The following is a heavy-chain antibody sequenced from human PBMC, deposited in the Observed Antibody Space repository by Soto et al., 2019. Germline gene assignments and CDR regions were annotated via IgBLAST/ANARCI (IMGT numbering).Heavy chain of an antibody. J-gene: IGHJ6*02. V-gene: IGHV3-23*01. CDR3: AKGRIAAAGTFLYYYYGMDV. CDR2: ISGSGGST. Sequence: GGSLRLSCAASGFTFSSYAMSWVRQAPGKGLEWVSAISGSGGSTYYADSVKGRFTISRDNSKNTLYLQMNSLRAEETAVYYCAKGRIAAAGTFLYYYYGMDVWGQGTTVTVSS. D-gene: IGHD6-13*01. CDR1: GFTFSSYA.